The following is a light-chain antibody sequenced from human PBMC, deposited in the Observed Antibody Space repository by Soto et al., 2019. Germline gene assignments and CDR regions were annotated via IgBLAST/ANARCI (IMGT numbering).Light chain of an antibody. V-gene: IGKV1-5*01. CDR1: QSISSS. CDR3: QQYNSYWT. J-gene: IGKJ1*01. Sequence: DIQMTQSPSTLSASVGDRVTITCRASQSISSSLAWYQQRPGKAPKLLIYDASSLESGVPSRFSGSGSGTEFTLTISSLQPDDFATYYCQQYNSYWTFGQGTKVDIK. CDR2: DAS.